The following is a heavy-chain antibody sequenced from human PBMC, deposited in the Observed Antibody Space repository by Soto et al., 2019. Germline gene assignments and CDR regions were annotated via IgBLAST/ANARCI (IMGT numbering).Heavy chain of an antibody. CDR1: GFTFNNYA. CDR3: AREVAGGSYF. J-gene: IGHJ4*02. Sequence: HPGGSLRLSCAASGFTFNNYALTWVRQAPGKGLEWVSTIRVSGGTTHYSDSVKGRFTISRDNSKKTVYLQMHGLRADDTAVYYCAREVAGGSYFWGQGTLVTVSS. CDR2: IRVSGGTT. V-gene: IGHV3-23*01. D-gene: IGHD3-10*01.